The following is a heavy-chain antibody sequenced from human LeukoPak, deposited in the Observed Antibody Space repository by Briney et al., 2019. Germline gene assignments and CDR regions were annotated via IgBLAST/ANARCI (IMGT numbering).Heavy chain of an antibody. V-gene: IGHV4-34*01. CDR2: INHSGST. CDR3: ARGVGRFSSNLDY. Sequence: SETLSLTCAVYGGSFSGYYWSWIRQPPGKGLEWIGEINHSGSTYYNPSLKSRVTISVDTSNNQFSLKLTSVTAADTAVYFCARGVGRFSSNLDYWGRGTLVTVSS. J-gene: IGHJ4*02. D-gene: IGHD1-26*01. CDR1: GGSFSGYY.